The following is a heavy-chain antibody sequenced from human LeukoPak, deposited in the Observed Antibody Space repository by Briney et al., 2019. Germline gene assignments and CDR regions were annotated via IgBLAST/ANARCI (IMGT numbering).Heavy chain of an antibody. D-gene: IGHD3-16*02. V-gene: IGHV4-34*01. CDR1: GGSFSGYY. J-gene: IGHJ4*02. Sequence: SETLSLTCAVYGGSFSGYYWSWIRQHPGKGLEWIGEINHSGSTNYNPSLKSRVTISVDTSKNQFSLKLSSVTAADTAVYYCARGWDNYDYVWGSYRLRYYFDYWGQGTLVTVSS. CDR3: ARGWDNYDYVWGSYRLRYYFDY. CDR2: INHSGST.